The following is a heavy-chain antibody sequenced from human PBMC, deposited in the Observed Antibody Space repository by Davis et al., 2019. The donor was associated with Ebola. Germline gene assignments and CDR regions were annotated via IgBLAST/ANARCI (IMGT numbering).Heavy chain of an antibody. CDR3: ARDLILYQGFGRGGWYFDL. CDR1: GYTFTSYD. V-gene: IGHV1-8*01. CDR2: MNPNSGNT. D-gene: IGHD2-8*01. Sequence: ASVKVSCKASGYTFTSYDINWVRQATGQGLEWMGWMNPNSGNTGYAQKFQGRVTMTRNTSISTAYMELSSLRSEDTAVYYCARDLILYQGFGRGGWYFDLWGRGTLVTVSS. J-gene: IGHJ2*01.